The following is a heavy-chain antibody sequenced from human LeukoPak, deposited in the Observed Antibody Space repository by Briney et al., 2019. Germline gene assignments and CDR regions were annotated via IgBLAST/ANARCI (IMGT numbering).Heavy chain of an antibody. CDR1: GFTFSDYY. D-gene: IGHD6-13*01. CDR2: ISSSGSTI. V-gene: IGHV3-11*04. Sequence: AGGSLSFSCAAAGFTFSDYYMSWIGQAPGKGLEWVSFISSSGSTIYYADSVKGRFTISRDNAKNSLYLQMNSLRAEDTAVYYCARSIAAAGTDAFDIWGQGTMVTVSS. CDR3: ARSIAAAGTDAFDI. J-gene: IGHJ3*02.